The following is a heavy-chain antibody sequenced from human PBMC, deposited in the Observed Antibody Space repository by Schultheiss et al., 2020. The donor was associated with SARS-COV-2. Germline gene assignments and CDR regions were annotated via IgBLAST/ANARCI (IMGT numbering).Heavy chain of an antibody. CDR2: ISGGGDST. CDR1: GFTFSSYS. V-gene: IGHV3-23*01. D-gene: IGHD1-26*01. J-gene: IGHJ4*02. CDR3: AKDHGRADDY. Sequence: GGSLRLSCAASGFTFSSYSMNWVRQAPGKGLEWVSGISGGGDSTYYADSVKGRFTVSRDNSKNTQYLQMDSLRVEDTAVFYCAKDHGRADDYWGQGTLVTVSS.